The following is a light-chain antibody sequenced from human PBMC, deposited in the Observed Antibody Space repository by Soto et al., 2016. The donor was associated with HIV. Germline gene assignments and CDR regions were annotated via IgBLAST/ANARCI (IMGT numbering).Light chain of an antibody. J-gene: IGKJ4*01. Sequence: DIVMTQTPPILSVTPGQPASISCKSSRSLLHTDGKNSLYWYLQKPGQPPQLLIYEVSNRFSGVSDRFSGSGSATDFTLRISRVEAEDVGVYYCMQSIQVPLTFGGGTKVEIK. CDR2: EVS. CDR3: MQSIQVPLT. V-gene: IGKV2D-29*01. CDR1: RSLLHTDGKNS.